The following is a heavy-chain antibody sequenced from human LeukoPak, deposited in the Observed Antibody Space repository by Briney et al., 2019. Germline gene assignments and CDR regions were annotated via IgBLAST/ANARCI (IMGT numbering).Heavy chain of an antibody. V-gene: IGHV4-34*01. CDR1: GGSFSCYY. D-gene: IGHD5-18*01. CDR3: ARDRSGIQLWNKAYYSFY. CDR2: INHSGST. Sequence: SETLSLTCAVYGGSFSCYYSSWIRQPPGKVLEWIGEINHSGSTNSNPSLKRQAPISVDTSKNQFSLKLSSVAAADTAVYYCARDRSGIQLWNKAYYSFYWGQGTLGTVSS. J-gene: IGHJ4*02.